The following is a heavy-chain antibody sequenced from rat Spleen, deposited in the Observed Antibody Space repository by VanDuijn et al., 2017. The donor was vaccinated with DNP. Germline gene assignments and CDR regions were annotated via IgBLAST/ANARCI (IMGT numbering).Heavy chain of an antibody. J-gene: IGHJ4*01. CDR1: GFSLSTYG. Sequence: QVQLKESGPGLVQPSQTLSLTCTVSGFSLSTYGVSWVRQPPGKGLEWIAAISGVGSTYYTSALKSRLSISRDTSKSQVFLKMNSLQPEDTAIYFCARYYGYNYYAMDAWGQGTSVTVSS. CDR3: ARYYGYNYYAMDA. D-gene: IGHD1-9*01. CDR2: ISGVGST. V-gene: IGHV2S12*01.